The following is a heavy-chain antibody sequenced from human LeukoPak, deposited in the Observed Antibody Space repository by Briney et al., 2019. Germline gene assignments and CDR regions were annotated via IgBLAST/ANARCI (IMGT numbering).Heavy chain of an antibody. CDR3: ARDALERGYSGYVFDY. J-gene: IGHJ4*02. D-gene: IGHD5-12*01. CDR2: IYYSGST. CDR1: GGSISSGGYY. Sequence: SETLSLTCTVSGGSISSGGYYWSWIRQHPGKGLEWIGYIYYSGSTYYNPSLKSRVTISVDTSKNQFSLKLSSVTAADTAVYYCARDALERGYSGYVFDYWGQGTLVTVSS. V-gene: IGHV4-31*03.